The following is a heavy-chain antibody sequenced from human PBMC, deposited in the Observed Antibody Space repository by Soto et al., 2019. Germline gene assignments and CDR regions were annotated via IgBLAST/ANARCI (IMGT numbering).Heavy chain of an antibody. CDR1: GYTLTELS. Sequence: ASVKVSCKVSGYTLTELSMHWVRQAPGKGLEWMGGFDPEDGETIYAQKFQGRVTMTEDTSTDTAYMELSSLRSEDTAVYYCATESRRGVVPAAIADYWGQGTLVTVS. CDR2: FDPEDGET. D-gene: IGHD2-2*02. V-gene: IGHV1-24*01. CDR3: ATESRRGVVPAAIADY. J-gene: IGHJ4*02.